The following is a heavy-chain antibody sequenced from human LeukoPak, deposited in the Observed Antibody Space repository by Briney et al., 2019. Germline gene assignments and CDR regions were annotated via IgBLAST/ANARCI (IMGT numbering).Heavy chain of an antibody. J-gene: IGHJ4*02. CDR3: ARDLLSSGYYDSSGVDY. CDR2: INSDGSST. CDR1: GFTFSSYW. D-gene: IGHD3-22*01. Sequence: GGSLRLSCAASGFTFSSYWMHWVGQAPGKGLVWVSRINSDGSSTSYADSVKGRFTISRDNAKNTLYLQMNSLRAEDTAVYYCARDLLSSGYYDSSGVDYWGQGTLVTVSS. V-gene: IGHV3-74*01.